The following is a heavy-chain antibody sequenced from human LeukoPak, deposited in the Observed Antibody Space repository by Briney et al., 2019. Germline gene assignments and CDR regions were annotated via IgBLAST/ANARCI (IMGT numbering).Heavy chain of an antibody. D-gene: IGHD5-24*01. Sequence: ASVKVSCKASGYTFTSYAISWVRQAPGQGLEWMGRIIPILGIANYAQKFQGRVTITADKSTSTAYMELSSLRSEDTAVYYCARGSSRDGYNPVDYWGQGTLVTVSS. J-gene: IGHJ4*02. V-gene: IGHV1-69*04. CDR3: ARGSSRDGYNPVDY. CDR2: IIPILGIA. CDR1: GYTFTSYA.